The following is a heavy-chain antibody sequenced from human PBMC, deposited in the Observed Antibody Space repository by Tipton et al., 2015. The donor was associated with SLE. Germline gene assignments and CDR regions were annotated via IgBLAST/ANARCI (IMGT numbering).Heavy chain of an antibody. D-gene: IGHD3/OR15-3a*01. CDR3: ARAPGLERDYYYYYYMDV. Sequence: TLSLTCAVYGGSFSTYYWGWIRQPPGKGLEWIGEINHSGSTNYSPSLKSRVTISVDTSKNQFSLKLSSVTAADTAVYYCARAPGLERDYYYYYYMDVWGQGTPVTVSS. J-gene: IGHJ6*03. CDR1: GGSFSTYY. CDR2: INHSGST. V-gene: IGHV4-34*01.